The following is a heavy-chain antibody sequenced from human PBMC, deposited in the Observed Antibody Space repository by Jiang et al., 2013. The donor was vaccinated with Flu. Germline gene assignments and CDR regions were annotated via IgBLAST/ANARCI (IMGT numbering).Heavy chain of an antibody. CDR1: GLSLSTSGMC. J-gene: IGHJ6*02. Sequence: LVKPTQTLTLTCSVSGLSLSTSGMCVAWVRQPPGKALEWLARIDWDDEKYYSTFLGTRLTISRDTSKNQVALVMTSMDPVDTATYYCARSCIPAQGGYIYGMDVWGHGTTVTV. CDR2: IDWDDEK. D-gene: IGHD5-18*01. CDR3: ARSCIPAQGGYIYGMDV. V-gene: IGHV2-70*11.